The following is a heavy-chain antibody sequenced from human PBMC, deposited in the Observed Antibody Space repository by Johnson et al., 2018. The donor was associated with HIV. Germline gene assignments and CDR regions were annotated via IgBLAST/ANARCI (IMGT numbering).Heavy chain of an antibody. J-gene: IGHJ3*02. V-gene: IGHV3-11*04. CDR2: ISSSGSTK. D-gene: IGHD5-24*01. CDR1: GFTFSDYY. Sequence: QVKLVESGGGLVKPGGSLRLSCAASGFTFSDYYMSWIRQAPGKGLEWVSYISSSGSTKYYADSVKGRFTISRDNAKNSLYLQMNSLRAEDAAVYFCARERWLQLGAFDIWGQGTLVTVSS. CDR3: ARERWLQLGAFDI.